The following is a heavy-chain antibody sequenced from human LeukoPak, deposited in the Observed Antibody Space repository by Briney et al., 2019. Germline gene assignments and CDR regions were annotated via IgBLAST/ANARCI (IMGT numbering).Heavy chain of an antibody. J-gene: IGHJ4*02. D-gene: IGHD3-10*01. V-gene: IGHV4-34*01. Sequence: SETLSLACAVYGGSFSGYYWSWIRQPPGKGLEWIGEINHSGSTNYNPSLKSRVTISVDTSKNQFSLKLSSVTAADTAVYYCARAAIRYGSGSVDYWGQGTLVTVSS. CDR2: INHSGST. CDR1: GGSFSGYY. CDR3: ARAAIRYGSGSVDY.